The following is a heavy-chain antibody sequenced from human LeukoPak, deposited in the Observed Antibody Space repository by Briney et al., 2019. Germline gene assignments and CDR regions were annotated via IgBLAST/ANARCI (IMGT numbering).Heavy chain of an antibody. CDR3: ARENYYDSSDYCPKDRFEDY. Sequence: GGSLRLSCTASGLTVSSNYMCWVRQAPGKGLEWVSVIYSGGSTYYADSLKGRFTISRDNSKNTLYLQMNSLRDEDTAVYYCARENYYDSSDYCPKDRFEDYWGQGTLVTVSS. CDR1: GLTVSSNY. J-gene: IGHJ4*02. CDR2: IYSGGST. D-gene: IGHD3-22*01. V-gene: IGHV3-53*01.